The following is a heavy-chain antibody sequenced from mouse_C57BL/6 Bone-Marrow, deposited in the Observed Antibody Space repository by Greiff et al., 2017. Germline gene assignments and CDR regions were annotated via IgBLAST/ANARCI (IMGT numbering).Heavy chain of an antibody. CDR2: ISYDGSN. V-gene: IGHV3-6*01. CDR1: GYSITSGYY. Sequence: ESGPGLVKPSQSLSLTCSVTGYSITSGYYWNWIRQFPGNKLEWMGYISYDGSNNYNPSLKNRISITRDTSKNQFFLKLNSVTTEDTATYYCARDDYDRAMDYWGQGTSVTVSS. D-gene: IGHD2-4*01. J-gene: IGHJ4*01. CDR3: ARDDYDRAMDY.